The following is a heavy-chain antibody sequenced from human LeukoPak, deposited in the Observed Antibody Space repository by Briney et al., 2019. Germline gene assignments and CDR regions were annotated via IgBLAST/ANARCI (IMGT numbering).Heavy chain of an antibody. CDR1: RFPFSTYT. CDR3: ARLLGEASGWYFGY. Sequence: GGSLRLSCAASRFPFSTYTMNWVRQAPGRGLEWVSSISGDSSYTYYADSLSGRFTISRDNAKNSLYLQMDSLRADDTAVYYCARLLGEASGWYFGYWGQGTLVTVSS. V-gene: IGHV3-21*01. CDR2: ISGDSSYT. J-gene: IGHJ4*02. D-gene: IGHD6-19*01.